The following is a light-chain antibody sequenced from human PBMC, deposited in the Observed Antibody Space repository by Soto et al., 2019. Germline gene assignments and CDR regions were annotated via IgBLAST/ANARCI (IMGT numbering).Light chain of an antibody. V-gene: IGLV1-51*01. CDR2: DNN. J-gene: IGLJ2*01. CDR1: SSNIGNNY. Sequence: QSVLTQPPSVSAAPGQTVTISCSGSSSNIGNNYVSWYQQLPGTAPKLLIYDNNKRPSGITDRFPGSKSGTSATLGITGLQTGDEADYYCGAWDDSLSAVFGGGTKVTVL. CDR3: GAWDDSLSAV.